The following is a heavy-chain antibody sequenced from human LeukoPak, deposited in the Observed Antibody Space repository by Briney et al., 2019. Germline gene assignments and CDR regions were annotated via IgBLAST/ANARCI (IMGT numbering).Heavy chain of an antibody. Sequence: GGSLRLSCAASGFTFSSYWMHWVRQAPGKGLVWVSRINSDGSSTSYADSVKGQFTISRDNAENTLYLQMNSLRAEDTAVYYCARFDPDEGSFDYWGQGTLVTVSS. CDR2: INSDGSST. D-gene: IGHD3-10*01. V-gene: IGHV3-74*01. J-gene: IGHJ4*02. CDR1: GFTFSSYW. CDR3: ARFDPDEGSFDY.